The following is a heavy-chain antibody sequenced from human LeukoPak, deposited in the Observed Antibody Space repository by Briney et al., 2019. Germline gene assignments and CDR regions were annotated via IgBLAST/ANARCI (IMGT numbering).Heavy chain of an antibody. CDR2: IKPDGSEK. CDR1: GLSFSGYW. CDR3: ASTKLGEFNN. J-gene: IGHJ4*02. D-gene: IGHD7-27*01. V-gene: IGHV3-7*01. Sequence: PGGSLRLSCGASGLSFSGYWMTWVCQAPGRGLEWVANIKPDGSEKFYVDSVKGRFTISRDNAKNSLYLQMISLTAEDTAVYYCASTKLGEFNNWGQGTLVTVSS.